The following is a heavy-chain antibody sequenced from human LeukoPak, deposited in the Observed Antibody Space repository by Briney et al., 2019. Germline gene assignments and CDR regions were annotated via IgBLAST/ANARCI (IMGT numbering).Heavy chain of an antibody. CDR2: ISSLSTTK. J-gene: IGHJ6*03. Sequence: QPGGSLRLSCAASGFTFNIYNMNWVRQAPGKGLEWVSYISSLSTTKYYADSVKGRFTISRDNAKNSLYLEMNSLRAEDTAVYYCAREGEFSWYTNFYYYMDVWGKGTTVTVSS. CDR1: GFTFNIYN. D-gene: IGHD3-16*01. V-gene: IGHV3-48*01. CDR3: AREGEFSWYTNFYYYMDV.